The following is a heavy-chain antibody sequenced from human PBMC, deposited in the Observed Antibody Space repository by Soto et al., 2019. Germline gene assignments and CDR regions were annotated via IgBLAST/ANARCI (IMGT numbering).Heavy chain of an antibody. CDR3: ARVGSGSWIDAFDI. V-gene: IGHV3-48*03. J-gene: IGHJ3*02. Sequence: GGSLRLSCAASGFTFSSYEMNWVRQAPGKGLEWVSYISSSGSTIYYADSVKGRFTISRDNAKNALYLQMNSLRAEDTAVYYCARVGSGSWIDAFDIWGQGTMVTVS. D-gene: IGHD6-13*01. CDR1: GFTFSSYE. CDR2: ISSSGSTI.